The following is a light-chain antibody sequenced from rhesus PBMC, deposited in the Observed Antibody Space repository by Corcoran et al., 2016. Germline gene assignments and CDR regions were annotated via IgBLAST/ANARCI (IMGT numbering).Light chain of an antibody. Sequence: QVILTQSPATLSLSPGERATLSCRASQSVSSYLAWYQPKPGQAPRLLIYGASSRATGIPDRFSGRGSGTDFTLTISSLEPEDVGVYHCYQHSSGYSFGQGTKVEIK. J-gene: IGKJ2*01. CDR1: QSVSSY. CDR3: YQHSSGYS. CDR2: GAS. V-gene: IGKV3-10*01.